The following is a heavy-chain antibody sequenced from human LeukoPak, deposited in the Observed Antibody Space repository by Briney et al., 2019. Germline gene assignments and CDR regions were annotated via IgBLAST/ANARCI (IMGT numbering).Heavy chain of an antibody. J-gene: IGHJ3*02. D-gene: IGHD1-26*01. V-gene: IGHV5-51*01. CDR2: IYPADSDT. Sequence: GESPKISCKGSGYSFSNYWIGWVRQMPGKGLEWMGIIYPADSDTRYSPSFQGQVTISADKSISTAYLQWSTLKASDTAMYYCASRSGVGAIDAFDICGQGTMVTVSS. CDR1: GYSFSNYW. CDR3: ASRSGVGAIDAFDI.